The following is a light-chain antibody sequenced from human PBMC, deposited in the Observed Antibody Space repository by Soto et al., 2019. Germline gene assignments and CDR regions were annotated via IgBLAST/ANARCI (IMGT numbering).Light chain of an antibody. CDR1: QSVRSN. V-gene: IGKV3-15*01. CDR2: GAS. Sequence: EIVMAQSPATLSVSPGERATLSCRASQSVRSNLAWYQQKRGQAPRLXIYGASTRATGIPARFSGSGSGTEFTLTISSLQSEDFATYDCQQLFDSTITFGQGTRLENK. J-gene: IGKJ5*01. CDR3: QQLFDSTIT.